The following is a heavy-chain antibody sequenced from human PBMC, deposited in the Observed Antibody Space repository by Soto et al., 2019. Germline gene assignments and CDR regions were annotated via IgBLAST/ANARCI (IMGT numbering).Heavy chain of an antibody. CDR1: GFTFSRVS. Sequence: EVQLVESGGGLVKPGESLRLSCEASGFTFSRVSMNWVCQVPGKGLEWVASISSGSSDTWYADSVKGRFIISRDNAQNSLFLQMNTLRPEDTAMYYCARVAYWGPGTQVTVSS. J-gene: IGHJ4*02. V-gene: IGHV3-21*02. CDR2: ISSGSSDT. CDR3: ARVAY.